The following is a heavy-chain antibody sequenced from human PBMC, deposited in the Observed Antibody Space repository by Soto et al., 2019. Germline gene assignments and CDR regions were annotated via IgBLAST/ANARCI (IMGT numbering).Heavy chain of an antibody. CDR2: IYYSGST. D-gene: IGHD2-15*01. V-gene: IGHV4-30-4*01. J-gene: IGHJ4*02. Sequence: PSETLSLTCTVSGGSISSGDYYWSWIRQPPGKGLEWIGYIYYSGSTYYNPSLKSRVTISVDTSKNQFSLKLSSVTAADTAVYYCQAVVVVAAESHDYWGQGTLVTVSS. CDR3: QAVVVVAAESHDY. CDR1: GGSISSGDYY.